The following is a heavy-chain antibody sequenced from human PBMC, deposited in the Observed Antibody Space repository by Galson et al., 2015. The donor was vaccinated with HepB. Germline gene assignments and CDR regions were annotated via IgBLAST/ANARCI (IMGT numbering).Heavy chain of an antibody. J-gene: IGHJ4*02. CDR3: ARMGDYGDYVFDY. CDR2: INPNSGGT. Sequence: SVKVSCKASGYTFTSYYMHWVRQAPGQGLEWMGWINPNSGGTNYAQKFQGRVTMTRDTSISTAYMELSRLRSDDTAVYYCARMGDYGDYVFDYWGQGTLVTVSS. CDR1: GYTFTSYY. V-gene: IGHV1-2*02. D-gene: IGHD4-17*01.